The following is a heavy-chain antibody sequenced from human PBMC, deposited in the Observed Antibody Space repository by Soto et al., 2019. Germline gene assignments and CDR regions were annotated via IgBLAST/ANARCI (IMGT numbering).Heavy chain of an antibody. CDR1: GFTFSSYG. V-gene: IGHV3-30*18. CDR3: AKDARLKWLRYYFDY. Sequence: GGSLRLSCAASGFTFSSYGMHWVRQAPGKGLEWVAVISYDGSNKYYADSVKGRFNISRDNSKNTLYLQMNCLRAEDTAVYYCAKDARLKWLRYYFDYWGQGTLVTVSS. J-gene: IGHJ4*02. D-gene: IGHD5-12*01. CDR2: ISYDGSNK.